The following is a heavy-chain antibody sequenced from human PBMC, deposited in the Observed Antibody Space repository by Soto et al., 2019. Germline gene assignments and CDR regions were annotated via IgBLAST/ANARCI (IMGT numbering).Heavy chain of an antibody. D-gene: IGHD1-26*01. CDR2: INPSGRST. Sequence: GASVKVSCKASGYPFTSYYMPWVRQAPGQGLEWMVIINPSGRSTTYAQKFQGRVTMIKDTSTDTAYMELSSLRSEDTAVYYCVALRAEYSGSHLHYYRMDVSAQGTTVNVSS. V-gene: IGHV1-46*01. CDR3: VALRAEYSGSHLHYYRMDV. CDR1: GYPFTSYY. J-gene: IGHJ6*02.